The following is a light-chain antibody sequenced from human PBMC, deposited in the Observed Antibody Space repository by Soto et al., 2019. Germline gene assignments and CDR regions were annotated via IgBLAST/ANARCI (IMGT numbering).Light chain of an antibody. J-gene: IGLJ2*01. Sequence: QSALTQPASVSGSPGQSITISCTGTSSDVGGYNYVSWYQQHPGKAPKLMIYDVTNRPSGVSDRFSGSKSGNTASLTISGLQAADEADYYCSSYTTTNTVLFGGGTKLTVL. CDR1: SSDVGGYNY. CDR2: DVT. CDR3: SSYTTTNTVL. V-gene: IGLV2-14*01.